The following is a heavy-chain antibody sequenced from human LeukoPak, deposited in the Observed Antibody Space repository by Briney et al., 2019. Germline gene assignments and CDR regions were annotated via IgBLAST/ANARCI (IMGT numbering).Heavy chain of an antibody. Sequence: GGSLRLSCAASGFTVSSNHMSWVRQAPGKGLKWVSIIYSGGTTCYADSVKGRFTISRDNSKNTLYLQMNTLRAEDTAVYYCARDADYGGSPDAFDVWGRGTIVTVSS. V-gene: IGHV3-53*01. CDR2: IYSGGTT. J-gene: IGHJ3*01. CDR3: ARDADYGGSPDAFDV. CDR1: GFTVSSNH. D-gene: IGHD4-23*01.